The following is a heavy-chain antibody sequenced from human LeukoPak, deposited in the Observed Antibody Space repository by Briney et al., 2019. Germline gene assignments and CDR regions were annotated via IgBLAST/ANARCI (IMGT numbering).Heavy chain of an antibody. CDR3: ARGIVVQPSANWFDP. Sequence: PWASVKVSCKTSGYTFTTYAIHWVRQAPGQRLEWMGLINADDGNTRYSQRFQGRVTITRDTSANTAYMELSSLRFEDAAVYYCARGIVVQPSANWFDPWGQGTPVTVSS. J-gene: IGHJ5*02. CDR2: INADDGNT. V-gene: IGHV1-3*01. D-gene: IGHD2-2*01. CDR1: GYTFTTYA.